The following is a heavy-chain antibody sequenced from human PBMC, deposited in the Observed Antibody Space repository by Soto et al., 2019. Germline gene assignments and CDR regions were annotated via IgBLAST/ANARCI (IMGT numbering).Heavy chain of an antibody. D-gene: IGHD3-10*01. J-gene: IGHJ5*02. V-gene: IGHV3-23*01. Sequence: PGGSLRLSCAASGFTFSSYAMSWVRQAPGKGLEWVSAISGSGGSTYYADSVKGRFTISRDNSKNTLYLQMNSLRAEDTAVYYCAKGSWFGELLTNWFDPWGQGTLVTVSS. CDR3: AKGSWFGELLTNWFDP. CDR2: ISGSGGST. CDR1: GFTFSSYA.